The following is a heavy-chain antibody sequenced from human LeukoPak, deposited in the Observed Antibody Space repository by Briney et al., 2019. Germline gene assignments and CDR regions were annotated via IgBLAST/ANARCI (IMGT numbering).Heavy chain of an antibody. Sequence: TGGSLRLSCAASGFTFSSYAMSWVRQAPGKGLEWVSAISGSGGSTYYADSVKGRFTISRDNSKNTLYLQMNSLRAEDTAVYYCAKVMEEWELSTYFDYWGQGTLVTVSS. J-gene: IGHJ4*02. CDR1: GFTFSSYA. D-gene: IGHD1-26*01. CDR3: AKVMEEWELSTYFDY. V-gene: IGHV3-23*01. CDR2: ISGSGGST.